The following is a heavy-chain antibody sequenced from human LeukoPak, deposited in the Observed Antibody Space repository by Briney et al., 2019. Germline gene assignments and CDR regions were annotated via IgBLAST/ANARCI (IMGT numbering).Heavy chain of an antibody. CDR3: AKDQYYDILTGYQDY. V-gene: IGHV3-9*01. CDR1: GFTFSSYA. D-gene: IGHD3-9*01. Sequence: GGSLRLSCAASGFTFSSYAMHWVRQAPGKVLEWVSGISWNSGSIGYADSVKGRFTISRDNAKNSLYLQMNSLRAEDTALYYCAKDQYYDILTGYQDYWGQGTLVTVSS. J-gene: IGHJ4*02. CDR2: ISWNSGSI.